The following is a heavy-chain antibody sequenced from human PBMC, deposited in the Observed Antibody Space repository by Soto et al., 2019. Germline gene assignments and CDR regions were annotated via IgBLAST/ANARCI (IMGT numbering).Heavy chain of an antibody. CDR1: GFTFSNAW. CDR2: IKSKTDAETT. Sequence: EVQLVESGGGFVKPGGSLRLSCAASGFTFSNAWMSWVRQTPGKGLEWVGRIKSKTDAETTDYAAPVKGRFTISRDDSNNALYLQMNSLNTEDTAVYYCTTLYQGISNWGQGTLVTVSS. D-gene: IGHD1-20*01. V-gene: IGHV3-15*01. CDR3: TTLYQGISN. J-gene: IGHJ4*02.